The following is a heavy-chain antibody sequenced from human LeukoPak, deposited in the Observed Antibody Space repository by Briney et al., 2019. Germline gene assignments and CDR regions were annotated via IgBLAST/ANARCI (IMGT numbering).Heavy chain of an antibody. D-gene: IGHD3-10*01. CDR3: ARGLITMVRGVNTNWFDP. CDR2: INHSGST. CDR1: GGSFSGYY. J-gene: IGHJ5*02. V-gene: IGHV4-34*01. Sequence: SETLSLTCAVYGGSFSGYYWSWIRQPPGKGLEWIGEINHSGSTNYNPSLKSRVTISVDTSKNQFSLKLSSVTAADTAVYYCARGLITMVRGVNTNWFDPWGQGTLVPVSS.